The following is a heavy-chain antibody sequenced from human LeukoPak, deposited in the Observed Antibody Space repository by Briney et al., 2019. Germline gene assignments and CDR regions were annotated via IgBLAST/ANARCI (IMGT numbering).Heavy chain of an antibody. Sequence: SETPSLTCTVSGGSISSYYWSWIRQPPGKGLEWIGYIYYSGSTNYNPSLKSRVTISVDTSKNQFSLKLSSVTAADTAVYYCARLRIPARYCSSTSCYELDYWGQGTLVTVSS. CDR2: IYYSGST. V-gene: IGHV4-59*08. D-gene: IGHD2-2*01. J-gene: IGHJ4*02. CDR1: GGSISSYY. CDR3: ARLRIPARYCSSTSCYELDY.